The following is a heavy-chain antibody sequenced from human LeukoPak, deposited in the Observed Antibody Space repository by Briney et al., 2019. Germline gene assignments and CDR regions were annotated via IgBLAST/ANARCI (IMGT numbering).Heavy chain of an antibody. CDR3: AGGSTPSFDY. CDR2: IYSGGST. Sequence: GGSLRLSCAASGFTFSSYAMSWVRQAPGKGLEWVSVIYSGGSTYYADSVKGRFTISRDNSKNTLYLQMNSLRAEDTAVYYCAGGSTPSFDYWGQGTLVTVSS. D-gene: IGHD3-16*01. J-gene: IGHJ4*02. V-gene: IGHV3-66*01. CDR1: GFTFSSYA.